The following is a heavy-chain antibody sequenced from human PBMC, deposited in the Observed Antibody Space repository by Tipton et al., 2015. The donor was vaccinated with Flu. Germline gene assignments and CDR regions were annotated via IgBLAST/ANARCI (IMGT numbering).Heavy chain of an antibody. D-gene: IGHD3-3*01. J-gene: IGHJ4*02. V-gene: IGHV1-8*01. Sequence: QVQLVQSGPEVKKPGASVKVSCKASGYAFTSYDINWVRQATGQGLEWMGWMNPNSGNTGYAQKFQGRVTMTRNTSISTAYMELSSLRSEDTAVYYCARALRFLEWLPQGVWGQGTLVTVSS. CDR1: GYAFTSYD. CDR3: ARALRFLEWLPQGV. CDR2: MNPNSGNT.